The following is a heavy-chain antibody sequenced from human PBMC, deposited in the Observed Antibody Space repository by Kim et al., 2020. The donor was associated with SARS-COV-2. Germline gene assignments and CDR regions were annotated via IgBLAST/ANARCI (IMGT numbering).Heavy chain of an antibody. CDR2: IYSSGNT. D-gene: IGHD3-9*01. Sequence: SETLSLKCTVSGGSISSSSYYWGWIRQPPGKGLEWIGSIYSSGNTYYNPSLKSRVTISVDTSKNQFSLTLSSVTAADTAVYYCASRYFGILSEVDYWGQGTLVTVSS. CDR3: ASRYFGILSEVDY. CDR1: GGSISSSSYY. V-gene: IGHV4-39*01. J-gene: IGHJ4*02.